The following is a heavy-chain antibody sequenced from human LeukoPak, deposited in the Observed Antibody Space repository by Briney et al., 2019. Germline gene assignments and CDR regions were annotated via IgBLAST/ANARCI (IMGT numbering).Heavy chain of an antibody. CDR1: GYTFTDYY. CDR2: VDPEDGET. Sequence: PRASVKVSCKASGYTFTDYYIQWVQQAPGKGLEWMGRVDPEDGETTYAEKFQGRVTITADTSTDAAYMELSSLKSEDTAVYYCATSGPYNAGRGDFWGQGTLVTVSS. CDR3: ATSGPYNAGRGDF. J-gene: IGHJ4*02. V-gene: IGHV1-69-2*01. D-gene: IGHD1-14*01.